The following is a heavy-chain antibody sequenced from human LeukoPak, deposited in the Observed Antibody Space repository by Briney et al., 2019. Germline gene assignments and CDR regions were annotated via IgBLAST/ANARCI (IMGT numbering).Heavy chain of an antibody. Sequence: ASVKVSCKASGYTFTGYYMHWVRQAPGQGLEWMGWINPNSGGTNYAQKFQGRVTMTRDTSISTAYMELSRLRSDDTAVYYCARAIVGYGDYGVDYWGQGTLVTVSS. CDR2: INPNSGGT. CDR1: GYTFTGYY. J-gene: IGHJ4*02. D-gene: IGHD4-17*01. CDR3: ARAIVGYGDYGVDY. V-gene: IGHV1-2*02.